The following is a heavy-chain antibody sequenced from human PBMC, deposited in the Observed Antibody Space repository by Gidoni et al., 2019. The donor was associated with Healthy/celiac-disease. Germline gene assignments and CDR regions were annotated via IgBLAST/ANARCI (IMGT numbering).Heavy chain of an antibody. CDR1: GGSISSSSHY. CDR2: IYYSGST. D-gene: IGHD5-18*01. J-gene: IGHJ4*02. CDR3: ARRSPKFGGYSYGENVVDY. Sequence: QLQLQESGPGLVTPSETPSLTCTVLGGSISSSSHYWGWIRQPPGKGLELIRGIYYSGSTYDNPSLKSRVTISIDTAKNQFSLKLSDVTAADTAVYYCARRSPKFGGYSYGENVVDYWGQGTLVTVSS. V-gene: IGHV4-39*01.